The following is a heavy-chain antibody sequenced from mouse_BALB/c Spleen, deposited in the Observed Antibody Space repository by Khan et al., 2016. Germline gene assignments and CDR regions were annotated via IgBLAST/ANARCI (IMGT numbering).Heavy chain of an antibody. CDR1: GISITTGNYR. Sequence: EVQLQESGPGLVKPSQTVSLTCTVTGISITTGNYRWSWIRQFPGNKLEWIGYIYYSGIITYNPSLTSRTTITRATSTNQFFLEMHSLTAEDTAKYYCARYRYDYFDYGGQGATLTVAS. V-gene: IGHV3-5*02. J-gene: IGHJ2*01. CDR3: ARYRYDYFDY. D-gene: IGHD2-14*01. CDR2: IYYSGII.